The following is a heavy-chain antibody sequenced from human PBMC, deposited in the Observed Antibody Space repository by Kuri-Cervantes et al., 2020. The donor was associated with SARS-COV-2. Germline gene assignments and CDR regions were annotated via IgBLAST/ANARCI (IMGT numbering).Heavy chain of an antibody. CDR2: IYYSGST. CDR3: ARHQAGYSSSWYWSGHHNWFDP. J-gene: IGHJ5*02. Sequence: SETLFLTCTVSGGSISSSSYYWGWIRQPPGKGLEWIGSIYYSGSTYYNPSLKSRVTISVDTSKNQFSLKLSSVTAADTAVYYCARHQAGYSSSWYWSGHHNWFDPWVQGTLVTVSS. CDR1: GGSISSSSYY. D-gene: IGHD6-13*01. V-gene: IGHV4-39*01.